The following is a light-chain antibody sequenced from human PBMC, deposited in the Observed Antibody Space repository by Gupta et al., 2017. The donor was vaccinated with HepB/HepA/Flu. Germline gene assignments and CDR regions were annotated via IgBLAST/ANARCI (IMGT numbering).Light chain of an antibody. CDR2: GKN. V-gene: IGLV3-19*01. Sequence: SSELTQDPAVSVALGQTVRITCQGDSLRSYYASWYQQKPGQAPVLVIYGKNNRPSGIPDRFSGSSSGNTASLTITGAQAEDEADYYCNYRDSSGNHLDEVFGGGTKLTVL. J-gene: IGLJ2*01. CDR3: NYRDSSGNHLDEV. CDR1: SLRSYY.